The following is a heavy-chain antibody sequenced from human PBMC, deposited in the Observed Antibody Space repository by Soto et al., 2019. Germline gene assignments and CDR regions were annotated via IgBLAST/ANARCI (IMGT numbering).Heavy chain of an antibody. D-gene: IGHD2-2*01. Sequence: PSETLSLTCTVYGGSFSGYYWSWIRQPPGKGLEWIGEINHSGSTNYNPSLKSRVTISVDTSKNQFSLKLSSVTAADTAVYYCARGRIVVVPAAIRSWNWFDPWGQGTLVTVSS. V-gene: IGHV4-34*01. J-gene: IGHJ5*02. CDR3: ARGRIVVVPAAIRSWNWFDP. CDR2: INHSGST. CDR1: GGSFSGYY.